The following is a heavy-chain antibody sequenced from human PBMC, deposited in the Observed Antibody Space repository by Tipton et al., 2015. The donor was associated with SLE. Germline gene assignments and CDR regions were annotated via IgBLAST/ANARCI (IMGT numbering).Heavy chain of an antibody. CDR1: GGSFSTYY. J-gene: IGHJ2*01. V-gene: IGHV4-34*01. CDR2: INRDGAT. CDR3: ARDSAVNFWYFDL. D-gene: IGHD3/OR15-3a*01. Sequence: TLSLTCAVSGGSFSTYYWSWIRQFPGKGLEWIGEINRDGATKYNPSLKSRVTISLDMSRNHFSLKLTSVTAADTAMYYCARDSAVNFWYFDLWGRGTLVTVSS.